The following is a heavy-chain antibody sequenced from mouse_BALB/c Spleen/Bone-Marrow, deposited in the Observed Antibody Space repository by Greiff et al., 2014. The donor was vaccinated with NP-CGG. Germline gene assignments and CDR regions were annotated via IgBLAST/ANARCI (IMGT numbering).Heavy chain of an antibody. D-gene: IGHD3-3*01. CDR2: IDPYYGGT. CDR1: GFSFTGYN. J-gene: IGHJ3*01. Sequence: EVQLQPSGTGLEKPGASVKISWEAFGFSFTGYNMNWVEQSNGKRLEWIGNIDPYYGGTSYNQKFKGKATLTVDKSSSTAYMQLKSLTSEDSAVYYCARGGPWFAYWGQGTLVTVSA. V-gene: IGHV1-39*01. CDR3: ARGGPWFAY.